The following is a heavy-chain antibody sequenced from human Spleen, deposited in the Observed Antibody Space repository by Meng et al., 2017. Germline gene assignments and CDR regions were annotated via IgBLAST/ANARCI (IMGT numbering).Heavy chain of an antibody. CDR3: ARGPTTMAHDFDY. D-gene: IGHD4-11*01. Sequence: QVQLQQGGPGLLKPSETLSLTCVVSGGSFSDYYWSWIRQPPGKGLEWIGEINHSGSTNYNPSLESRATISVDMSQNNLSLKLSSVTAADSAVYYCARGPTTMAHDFDYWGQGTLVTVSS. CDR2: INHSGST. V-gene: IGHV4-34*01. J-gene: IGHJ4*02. CDR1: GGSFSDYY.